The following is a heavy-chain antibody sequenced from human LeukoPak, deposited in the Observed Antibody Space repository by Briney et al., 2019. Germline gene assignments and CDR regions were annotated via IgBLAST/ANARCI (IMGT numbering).Heavy chain of an antibody. CDR1: GFTFNTYA. D-gene: IGHD2-21*02. J-gene: IGHJ3*02. CDR3: ARGRGVVVTAILNQIDAFDI. V-gene: IGHV3-20*04. Sequence: PGGSLRLSCAASGFTFNTYAMSWVRQAPGKGLEWVSGINWNGGSTGYADSVKGRFTISRDNAKNSLYLQMNSLRAEDTALYYCARGRGVVVTAILNQIDAFDIWGQGTMVTVSS. CDR2: INWNGGST.